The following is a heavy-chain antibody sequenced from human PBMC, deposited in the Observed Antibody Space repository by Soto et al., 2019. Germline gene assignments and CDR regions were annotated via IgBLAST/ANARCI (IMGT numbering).Heavy chain of an antibody. CDR1: GFTFSSYA. D-gene: IGHD2-15*01. CDR3: AKEWGGCSGGSCYDAFDI. V-gene: IGHV3-23*01. CDR2: ISGSGGST. Sequence: GGSLRLSCAASGFTFSSYAMSWVRQAPGKGLEWVSAISGSGGSTYYADSVKGRFTISRDNSKNTLYLQMNSLRAEDTAVYYCAKEWGGCSGGSCYDAFDIWGQGTMVTVSS. J-gene: IGHJ3*02.